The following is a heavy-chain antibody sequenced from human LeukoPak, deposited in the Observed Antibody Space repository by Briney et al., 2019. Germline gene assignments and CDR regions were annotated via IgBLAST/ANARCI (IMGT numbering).Heavy chain of an antibody. CDR1: GYTFTSNY. CDR3: ARESYCSSTSCYSDYYYYGMDV. Sequence: GASVKVSCKASGYTFTSNYIHWVRQAPAQGLEWMGMIYPRVGSTSYAQKFQGRVTVTRDTSTSTVHMELSGLRSEDTAVYYCARESYCSSTSCYSDYYYYGMDVWGQGTTVTVSS. J-gene: IGHJ6*02. D-gene: IGHD2-2*01. CDR2: IYPRVGST. V-gene: IGHV1-46*01.